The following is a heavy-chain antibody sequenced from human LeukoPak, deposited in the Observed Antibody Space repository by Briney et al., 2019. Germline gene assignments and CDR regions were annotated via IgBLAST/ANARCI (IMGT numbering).Heavy chain of an antibody. CDR2: IYYSGST. Sequence: SETLSLTCTVSGGSISSSSYYWGWIRQPPGKGLEWIGSIYYSGSTYYNPSLKSRVTISVDTSKNQFSLKLSSVTAADTAVYYCARIEDRNYFDYWGQGTLVTVSS. V-gene: IGHV4-39*01. J-gene: IGHJ4*02. CDR3: ARIEDRNYFDY. D-gene: IGHD2-15*01. CDR1: GGSISSSSYY.